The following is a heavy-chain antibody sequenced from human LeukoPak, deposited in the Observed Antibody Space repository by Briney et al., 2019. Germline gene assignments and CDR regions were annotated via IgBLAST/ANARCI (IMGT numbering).Heavy chain of an antibody. CDR2: IIPIFGTA. CDR3: ASPLGTNSSGWYPPNY. CDR1: GGTFSSYA. V-gene: IGHV1-69*06. Sequence: SVKVSCKASGGTFSSYAISWVRQAPGQGLEWMGGIIPIFGTANYAQKFQGRVTITADKSTSTAYMELSSLRSEDTAVYYCASPLGTNSSGWYPPNYWGQGTLVTVSS. J-gene: IGHJ4*02. D-gene: IGHD6-19*01.